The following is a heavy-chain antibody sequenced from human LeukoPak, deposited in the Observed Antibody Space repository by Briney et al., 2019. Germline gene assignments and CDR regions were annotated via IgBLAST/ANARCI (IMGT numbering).Heavy chain of an antibody. CDR1: GFTFSSYA. J-gene: IGHJ4*02. V-gene: IGHV3-23*01. D-gene: IGHD1-26*01. Sequence: PGGSLRLSCAASGFTFSSYAMSWVRQAPGKGLGWVSAISGSGGSTYYADSVKGRFTISRDNSKNTLYLQMNSLRAEDTAVYYCAKAHQGSLTPSDYWGQGTLVTVSS. CDR3: AKAHQGSLTPSDY. CDR2: ISGSGGST.